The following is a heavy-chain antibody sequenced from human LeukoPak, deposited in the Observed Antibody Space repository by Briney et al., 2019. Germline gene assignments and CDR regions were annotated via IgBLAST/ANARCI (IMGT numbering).Heavy chain of an antibody. CDR2: IYPGDSDT. CDR1: GYSFTSYW. Sequence: GESLKISCKGSGYSFTSYWIGWVRQMPGKGLECMRIIYPGDSDTRYSPSFQGQVTISADKSISTAYLQWSSLKASDTAIYYCARHETGPYFDYWGQGTLVTVSS. D-gene: IGHD1-1*01. CDR3: ARHETGPYFDY. J-gene: IGHJ4*02. V-gene: IGHV5-51*01.